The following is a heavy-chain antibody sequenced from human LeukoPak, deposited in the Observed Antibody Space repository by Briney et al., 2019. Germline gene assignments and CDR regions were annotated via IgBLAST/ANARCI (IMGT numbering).Heavy chain of an antibody. V-gene: IGHV1-2*02. CDR1: GYTFTGYY. CDR3: ARVPPKTSNWGKGDY. Sequence: ASVKVSCKASGYTFTGYYMHWVRQAPGQGLEWMGWINPSSGGTNYAQKLQGRVTMTTDTSTSTAYMELRSLRSDDTAVYYCARVPPKTSNWGKGDYWGQGTLVTVSS. D-gene: IGHD7-27*01. J-gene: IGHJ4*02. CDR2: INPSSGGT.